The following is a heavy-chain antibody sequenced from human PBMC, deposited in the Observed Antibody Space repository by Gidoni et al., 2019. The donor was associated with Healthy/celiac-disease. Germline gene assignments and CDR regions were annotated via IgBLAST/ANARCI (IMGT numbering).Heavy chain of an antibody. CDR2: ISWNSGSI. CDR3: AKGGVVTVYFDY. D-gene: IGHD2-15*01. Sequence: EVQLVESGGGLVQPGRSLRLSCAASGFPFDDYAMHWVRQAPGKGLEWVSGISWNSGSIGYADAVKGRFTISRDNAKNSLYLQMNSLRAEDTALYYCAKGGVVTVYFDYWGQGTLVTVSS. V-gene: IGHV3-9*01. CDR1: GFPFDDYA. J-gene: IGHJ4*02.